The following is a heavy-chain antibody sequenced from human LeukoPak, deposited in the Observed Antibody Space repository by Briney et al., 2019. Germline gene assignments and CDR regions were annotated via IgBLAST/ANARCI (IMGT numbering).Heavy chain of an antibody. CDR3: ARGYSSVQDNIFDS. Sequence: SQTLSLTCAISGDSVSSNSAAWNWIRQSPSRGLEWLGRTYYRSKWYNDYAVSVKSRITLNPDTSKNQFSLQLSSVTPEDTAVYYCARGYSSVQDNIFDSWGQGSLVTVSS. D-gene: IGHD6-25*01. CDR1: GDSVSSNSAA. V-gene: IGHV6-1*01. J-gene: IGHJ4*02. CDR2: TYYRSKWYN.